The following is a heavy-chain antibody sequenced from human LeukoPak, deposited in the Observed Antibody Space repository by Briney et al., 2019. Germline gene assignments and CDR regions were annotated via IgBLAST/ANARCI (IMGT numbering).Heavy chain of an antibody. D-gene: IGHD6-13*01. J-gene: IGHJ6*02. V-gene: IGHV3-30*04. CDR3: ARDGGQQLSRRGSYYGMDV. CDR1: GFTFSSYA. CDR2: ISYDGSNK. Sequence: PGGSQRLSCAASGFTFSSYAMHWVRQAPGKGLEWVAVISYDGSNKYYADSVKGRFTISRDNSKNTLYLQMNSLRAEDTAVYYCARDGGQQLSRRGSYYGMDVWGQGTTVTVSS.